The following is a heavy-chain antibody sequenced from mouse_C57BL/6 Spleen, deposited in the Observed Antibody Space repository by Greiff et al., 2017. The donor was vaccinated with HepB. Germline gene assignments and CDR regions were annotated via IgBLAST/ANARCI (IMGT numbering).Heavy chain of an antibody. D-gene: IGHD2-4*01. CDR2: IRNKANGYTT. CDR3: ASPYYDYDAGYYAMDY. V-gene: IGHV7-3*01. Sequence: EVKLMESGGGLVQPGGSLSLSCAASGFTFTDYYMSWVRQPPGKALEWLGFIRNKANGYTTEYSASVKGRFTISRDNSQSILYLQMNALRAEDSATYYCASPYYDYDAGYYAMDYWGQGTSVTVSS. CDR1: GFTFTDYY. J-gene: IGHJ4*01.